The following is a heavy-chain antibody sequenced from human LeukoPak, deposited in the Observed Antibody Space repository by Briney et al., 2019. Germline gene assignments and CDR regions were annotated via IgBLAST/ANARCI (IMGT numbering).Heavy chain of an antibody. J-gene: IGHJ4*02. CDR2: ISSSSSYI. V-gene: IGHV3-21*01. D-gene: IGHD6-6*01. CDR1: GFTFSSYS. CDR3: ARDSGVSSSFDY. Sequence: GGSLRLSCAASGFTFSSYSMNWVRQAPGKGLEWASSISSSSSYIYYADSVKGRFTISRDNAKNSLYLQMNSLRAEDTAVYYCARDSGVSSSFDYWGQGTLVTVSS.